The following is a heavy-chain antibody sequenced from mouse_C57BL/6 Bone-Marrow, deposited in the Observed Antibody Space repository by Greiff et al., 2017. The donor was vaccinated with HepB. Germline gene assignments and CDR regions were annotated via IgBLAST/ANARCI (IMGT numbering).Heavy chain of an antibody. CDR1: GFTFSSYA. Sequence: EVKVVESGAGLVKPGGSLKLSCAASGFTFSSYAMSWVRQTPEKRLEWVEYISSGGDYIYYADTVKGRFTISRDNARNTLYLQMSRLKSEDTAVYYCAGDREYGSSGYFDVGGRGTTVTVSA. CDR2: ISSGGDYI. CDR3: AGDREYGSSGYFDV. D-gene: IGHD1-1*01. J-gene: IGHJ1*03. V-gene: IGHV5S21*01.